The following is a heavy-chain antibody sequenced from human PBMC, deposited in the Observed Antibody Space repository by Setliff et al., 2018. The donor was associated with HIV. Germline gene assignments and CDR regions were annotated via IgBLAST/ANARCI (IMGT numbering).Heavy chain of an antibody. V-gene: IGHV1-69*13. J-gene: IGHJ4*02. CDR1: GGTFNINA. CDR3: ARYNWNPLGYRFDY. Sequence: SVKVSCKASGGTFNINAVTWVRPAPGQGLEWVGAIIPLFGTANYAQKFQGRVTITADDSTSTVYMEVRSLRAEDTAVYYCARYNWNPLGYRFDYWGQGTLVTVSS. D-gene: IGHD1-20*01. CDR2: IIPLFGTA.